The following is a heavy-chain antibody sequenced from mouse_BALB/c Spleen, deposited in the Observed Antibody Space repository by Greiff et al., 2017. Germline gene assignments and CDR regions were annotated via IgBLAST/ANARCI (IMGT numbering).Heavy chain of an antibody. CDR2: INPSNGGT. V-gene: IGHV1S81*02. Sequence: QVQLKESGAELVKPGASVKLSCKASGYTFTSYYMYWVKQRPGQGLEWIGEINPSNGGTNFNEKFKSKATLTVDKSSSTAYMQLSSLTSEDSAVYYCTRGGNYAWFAYWGQGTLVTVSA. D-gene: IGHD2-1*01. CDR1: GYTFTSYY. J-gene: IGHJ3*01. CDR3: TRGGNYAWFAY.